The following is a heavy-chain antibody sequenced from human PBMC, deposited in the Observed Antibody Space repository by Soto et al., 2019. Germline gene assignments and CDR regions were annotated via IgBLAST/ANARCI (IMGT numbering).Heavy chain of an antibody. CDR3: ARDKVRQLGHLDY. CDR1: GFTFSSYS. V-gene: IGHV3-21*01. Sequence: GGSLRLSCAASGFTFSSYSMNWVRQAPGKGLEWVSSISSSSYIYYADSVKGRFTISRDNAKNSLYLQMNSLRAEDTAVYYCARDKVRQLGHLDYWGQGTLVTVSS. CDR2: ISSSSYI. J-gene: IGHJ4*02. D-gene: IGHD6-6*01.